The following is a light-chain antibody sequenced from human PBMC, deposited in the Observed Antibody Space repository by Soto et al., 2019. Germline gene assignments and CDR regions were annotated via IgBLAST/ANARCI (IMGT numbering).Light chain of an antibody. CDR3: AGWDDSLNGLV. Sequence: QSVLTQPPSASGTPGQRVTISCSGSSSNIGSNTVNWYQHLPGTAPKLLIYSNNHRPSGVPDRFSGSKSGTSASLVISGLQSEDETDYYCAGWDDSLNGLVFGGGTKLTVL. CDR1: SSNIGSNT. CDR2: SNN. J-gene: IGLJ2*01. V-gene: IGLV1-44*01.